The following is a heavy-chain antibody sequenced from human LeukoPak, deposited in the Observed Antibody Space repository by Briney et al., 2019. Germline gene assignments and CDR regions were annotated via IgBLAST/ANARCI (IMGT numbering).Heavy chain of an antibody. V-gene: IGHV4-59*11. J-gene: IGHJ5*02. CDR1: GGSISSHY. CDR3: ARGIMIVPWAFDP. Sequence: SETLSLTCTVSGGSISSHYWSWIRQPPGKGLEWIGYIYYSGSTNYNPSLKSRVTISVDTSKNQLSLKLSSVTAADTAVYYCARGIMIVPWAFDPRGQGTLVTVSS. CDR2: IYYSGST. D-gene: IGHD3-16*01.